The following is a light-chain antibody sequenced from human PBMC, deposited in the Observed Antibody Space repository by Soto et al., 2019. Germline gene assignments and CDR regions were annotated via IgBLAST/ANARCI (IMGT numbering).Light chain of an antibody. V-gene: IGLV2-14*01. CDR1: SSDVGDYNY. CDR2: EVS. Sequence: QSALTQPASVSGSPGQSITISCTGTSSDVGDYNYVSWYRQHPGKAPKLVIFEVSNRPSGVSNRFSGSKSGNTASLTISGLQAEDEADYYCSSYTRSSTLRVFGTGTKLTVL. J-gene: IGLJ1*01. CDR3: SSYTRSSTLRV.